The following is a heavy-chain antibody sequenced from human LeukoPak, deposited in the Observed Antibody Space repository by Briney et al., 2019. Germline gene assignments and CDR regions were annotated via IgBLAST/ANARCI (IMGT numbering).Heavy chain of an antibody. D-gene: IGHD1-20*01. V-gene: IGHV1-8*01. CDR2: MNPNSGNT. J-gene: IGHJ4*02. CDR1: GYTFTSYD. CDR3: ARDLFSLVTGTPGD. Sequence: ASVKVSCKASGYTFTSYDINWVRQATGQGLEWMGWMNPNSGNTGYAQKFQGRVTMTRNTSISTAYMELSRLRSDDTAVYYCARDLFSLVTGTPGDWGQGTLVTVSS.